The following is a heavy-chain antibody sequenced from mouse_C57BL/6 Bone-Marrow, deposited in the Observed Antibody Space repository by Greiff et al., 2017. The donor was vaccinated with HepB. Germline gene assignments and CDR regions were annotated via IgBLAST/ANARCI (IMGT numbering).Heavy chain of an antibody. D-gene: IGHD1-3*01. CDR1: GFTFSSYA. Sequence: EVKLVESGEGLVKPGGSLKLSCAASGFTFSSYAMSWVRQTPEKRLEWVAYISSGGDYIYYADTVKGRYTISRDNARNTLYLQMSSLKSEDTPMYYCTKVLAAFDVWGTGTTVTVSS. V-gene: IGHV5S21*01. CDR2: ISSGGDYI. J-gene: IGHJ1*03. CDR3: TKVLAAFDV.